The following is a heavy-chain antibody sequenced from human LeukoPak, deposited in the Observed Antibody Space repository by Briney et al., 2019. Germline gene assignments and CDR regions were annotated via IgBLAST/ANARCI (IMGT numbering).Heavy chain of an antibody. CDR1: GFTFSTYW. J-gene: IGHJ4*02. Sequence: GGSLRLSCAASGFTFSTYWMSWVRQAPGKGLEWVANIKQDGSDKYYVDSVKGRYTISRDNAKNSLFLQMNSLRAEDTAVYYCARVRCSSNSCFPDYWGQGTLVTVSS. CDR2: IKQDGSDK. D-gene: IGHD2-2*01. CDR3: ARVRCSSNSCFPDY. V-gene: IGHV3-7*01.